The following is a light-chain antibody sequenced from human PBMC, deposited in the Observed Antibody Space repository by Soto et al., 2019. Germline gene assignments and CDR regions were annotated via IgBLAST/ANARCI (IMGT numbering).Light chain of an antibody. CDR1: QSVSNNY. CDR3: QQRSNWPVT. CDR2: GAS. J-gene: IGKJ1*01. V-gene: IGKV3D-20*02. Sequence: EIVWTQSPGTLSLSPGERATLSCRASQSVSNNYLAWYKQKPGQAPRLLIYGASNRATGIPDRVSGSGSGTEFTLTISRLEPEDFEVYYCQQRSNWPVTFGQGTKVDIK.